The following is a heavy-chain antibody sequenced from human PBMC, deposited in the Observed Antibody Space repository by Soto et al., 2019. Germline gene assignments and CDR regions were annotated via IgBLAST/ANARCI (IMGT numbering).Heavy chain of an antibody. Sequence: VQVSCKAPGGTLSSSAISWVRQGPGQGLEWMGGIIPIFGTANYAQKFQGRVTITADESTSTAYMELSSLRSEDTGVYYCAKGVGPPDSPLCWFDPWGQGTLVTVSS. J-gene: IGHJ5*02. D-gene: IGHD1-26*01. CDR2: IIPIFGTA. CDR1: GGTLSSSA. CDR3: AKGVGPPDSPLCWFDP. V-gene: IGHV1-69*01.